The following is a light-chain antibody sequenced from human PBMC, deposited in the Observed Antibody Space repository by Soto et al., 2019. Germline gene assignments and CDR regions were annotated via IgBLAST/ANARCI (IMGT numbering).Light chain of an antibody. Sequence: QSVLTQPPSASGTPGQRVTISCSGGNPDIGSNFVYWYQQVPGTAPKLLIYSNNQRPSGVPDRFSASKSGTSASLAISGLRSEDEAAYYCATWGDRLNSPVFGGGTKVTVL. V-gene: IGLV1-47*02. CDR2: SNN. J-gene: IGLJ3*02. CDR1: NPDIGSNF. CDR3: ATWGDRLNSPV.